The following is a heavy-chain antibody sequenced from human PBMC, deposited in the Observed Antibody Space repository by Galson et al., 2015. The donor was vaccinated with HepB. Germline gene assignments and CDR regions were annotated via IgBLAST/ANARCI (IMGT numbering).Heavy chain of an antibody. CDR3: ARSGGGSSGYPFDY. V-gene: IGHV4-4*02. Sequence: TLSLTCAVSGGSISSSNWWSWVRQPPGKGLEWIGEIYHSGSTNYNPSLKSRVTISVDKSKNQFSLKLSSVTAADTAVYYCARSGGGSSGYPFDYWGQGTLVTVSS. CDR1: GGSISSSNW. D-gene: IGHD3-22*01. CDR2: IYHSGST. J-gene: IGHJ4*02.